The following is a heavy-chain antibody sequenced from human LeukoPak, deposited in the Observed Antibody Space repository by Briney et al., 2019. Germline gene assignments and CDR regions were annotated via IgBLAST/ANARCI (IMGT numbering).Heavy chain of an antibody. Sequence: SETLSLTCTVSGGSVSSGSSYWSWIRQPPGKGLEWIGYIYYSGSTNYNPSLKSRVTISVDTSKNQFSLKLSSVTAAETAVYYCARDFDYYDILTGYSHYYYGMDVWGQGTTVTVSS. CDR1: GGSVSSGSSY. J-gene: IGHJ6*02. D-gene: IGHD3-9*01. CDR3: ARDFDYYDILTGYSHYYYGMDV. CDR2: IYYSGST. V-gene: IGHV4-61*01.